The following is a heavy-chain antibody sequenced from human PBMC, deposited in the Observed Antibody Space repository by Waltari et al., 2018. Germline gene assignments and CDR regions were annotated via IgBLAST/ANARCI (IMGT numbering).Heavy chain of an antibody. CDR2: IYHSGST. D-gene: IGHD6-13*01. CDR3: ARDTLLRAGAGRDAFDI. J-gene: IGHJ3*02. V-gene: IGHV4-38-2*02. CDR1: GYSISSGYY. Sequence: QVQLQESGPGLVKPSETLSLTCTVSGYSISSGYYWGWIRQPPGKGLEWIGSIYHSGSTYYNPSLKSRVTISVDTSKNQFSLKLSSVTAADTAVYYCARDTLLRAGAGRDAFDIWGQGTMVTVSS.